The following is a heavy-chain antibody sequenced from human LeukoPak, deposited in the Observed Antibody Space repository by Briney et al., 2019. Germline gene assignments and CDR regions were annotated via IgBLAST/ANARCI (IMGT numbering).Heavy chain of an antibody. CDR2: IIPILGIA. CDR3: ARDLASSTSRFDP. Sequence: SVKVSCKASGYTFTDYYIHWVRQAPGQGLEWMGRIIPILGIANYAQKFQGRVTITADKSTSTAYMELSSLRSDDTAVYYCARDLASSTSRFDPWGQGTLVTVSS. V-gene: IGHV1-69*04. D-gene: IGHD2-2*01. J-gene: IGHJ5*02. CDR1: GYTFTDYY.